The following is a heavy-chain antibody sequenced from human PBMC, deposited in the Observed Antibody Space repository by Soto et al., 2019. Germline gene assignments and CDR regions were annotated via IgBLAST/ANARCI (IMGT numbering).Heavy chain of an antibody. CDR2: IYCSGST. CDR1: GGSISSYY. D-gene: IGHD2-15*01. CDR3: ARVLLSRGWTRNWFDP. Sequence: PSETLSLTCTVSGGSISSYYWSWIRQPPGKGLEWIGYIYCSGSTNYNPSLKSRVTISVDTSKNQFSLKLSSVTAADTAVYYCARVLLSRGWTRNWFDPWGQGTLVTVSS. J-gene: IGHJ5*02. V-gene: IGHV4-59*01.